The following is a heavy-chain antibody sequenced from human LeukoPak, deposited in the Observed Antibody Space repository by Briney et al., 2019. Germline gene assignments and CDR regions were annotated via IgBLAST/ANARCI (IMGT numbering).Heavy chain of an antibody. CDR1: GGSFSGYY. V-gene: IGHV4-34*01. J-gene: IGHJ4*02. CDR2: INHSGST. Sequence: SETLSLTCAVYGGSFSGYYWSWIRQPPGKGLEWIGEINHSGSTNYNPSLKSRVTISVDTSKNQFSLKLSSVTAADTAVYYCARHVVVPAATDLIDYWGRGTLVTVSS. D-gene: IGHD2-2*01. CDR3: ARHVVVPAATDLIDY.